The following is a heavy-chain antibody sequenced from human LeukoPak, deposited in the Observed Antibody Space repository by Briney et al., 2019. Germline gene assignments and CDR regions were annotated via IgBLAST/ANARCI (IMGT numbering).Heavy chain of an antibody. D-gene: IGHD6-13*01. CDR2: ISVSGGRT. Sequence: GGSLRLSCAASGFTFSDYAMSWVRQAPGKGLEWVSTISVSGGRTYYAYSVKGRFTISRDNSKNTLYLQMSSLRAEDTAVYYCARDRTYRQRKSWYLAYWGQGTLVTVSS. CDR1: GFTFSDYA. CDR3: ARDRTYRQRKSWYLAY. J-gene: IGHJ4*02. V-gene: IGHV3-23*01.